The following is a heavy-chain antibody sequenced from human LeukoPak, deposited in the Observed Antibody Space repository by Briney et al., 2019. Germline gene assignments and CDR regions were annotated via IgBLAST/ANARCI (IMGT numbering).Heavy chain of an antibody. CDR1: GYSFTTYW. V-gene: IGHV5-10-1*01. D-gene: IGHD3-22*01. Sequence: GESLRISRKGSGYSFTTYWISWVRQMPGKGLEWMGRIDPSDSYTKYSPSFQGHVTISADKSISTAYLQWSRLKASDTAMYYCARHYYDILSAFDIWGQGTMVTVSS. CDR3: ARHYYDILSAFDI. CDR2: IDPSDSYT. J-gene: IGHJ3*02.